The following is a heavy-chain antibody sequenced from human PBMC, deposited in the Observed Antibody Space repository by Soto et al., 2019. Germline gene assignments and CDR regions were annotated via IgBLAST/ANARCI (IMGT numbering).Heavy chain of an antibody. CDR3: AREYDYGEEVLSY. Sequence: GGSLRLSCAASGFTVSSNYMSWVRQAPGKGLEWVSVIYSGGSTYYADSVKDRFTISRNNSKNTLYLQMNSLRAGDRAVYYCAREYDYGEEVLSYWGRGTLVTVSS. CDR1: GFTVSSNY. D-gene: IGHD4-17*01. J-gene: IGHJ4*02. V-gene: IGHV3-66*01. CDR2: IYSGGST.